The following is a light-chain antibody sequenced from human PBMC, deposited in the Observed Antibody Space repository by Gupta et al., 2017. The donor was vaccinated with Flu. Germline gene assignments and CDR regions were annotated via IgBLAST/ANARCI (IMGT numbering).Light chain of an antibody. CDR1: NIGSER. V-gene: IGLV3-21*02. Sequence: SYVLTQAPSVSVAPGQTARITCGGNNIGSERVHWYQQKPGQAPVLVVYDDNDRPSGIPERFSGSNSGNTATLTITRVEAGDEADYYCQVWDISSDRVFGGGTKLTVL. J-gene: IGLJ3*02. CDR3: QVWDISSDRV. CDR2: DDN.